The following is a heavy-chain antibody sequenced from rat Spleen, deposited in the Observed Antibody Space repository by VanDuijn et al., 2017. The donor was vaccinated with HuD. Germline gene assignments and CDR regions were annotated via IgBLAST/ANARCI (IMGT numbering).Heavy chain of an antibody. V-gene: IGHV1-57*01. CDR1: GYTFTSYY. J-gene: IGHJ2*01. CDR2: INTGSGGT. Sequence: QVQLQQSGAELAKPGSSVKISCKASGYTFTSYYISWIKQTTGQGLEYIGYINTGSGGTYYNEKFKGKATLTADKSSSTAFMQLSSLTPEDTAVYYCARDTIAPDYWGQGVMVTVSS. CDR3: ARDTIAPDY. D-gene: IGHD1-2*01.